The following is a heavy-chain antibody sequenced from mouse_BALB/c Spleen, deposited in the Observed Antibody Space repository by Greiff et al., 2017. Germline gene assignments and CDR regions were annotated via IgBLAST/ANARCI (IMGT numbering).Heavy chain of an antibody. CDR1: GFAFSSYD. J-gene: IGHJ2*01. CDR3: ARRQLGLLDY. D-gene: IGHD3-2*01. CDR2: ISSGGGST. V-gene: IGHV5-12-1*01. Sequence: DVMLVESGGGLVKPGGSLKLSCAASGFAFSSYDMSWVRQTPEKRLEWVAYISSGGGSTYYPDTVKGRFTISRDNAKNTLYLQMSSLKSEDTAMYYCARRQLGLLDYWGQGTTLTVSS.